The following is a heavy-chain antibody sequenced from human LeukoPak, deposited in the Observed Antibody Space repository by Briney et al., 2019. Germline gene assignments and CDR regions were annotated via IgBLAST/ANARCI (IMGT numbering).Heavy chain of an antibody. CDR1: GGSIISYY. V-gene: IGHV4-59*01. Sequence: PSETLSLTCTVSGGSIISYYWSWIRQPPGKGLEWIAYIHSSGSTNYNPSLKSRVTISVDTSKNHFSLKVTSMTAADTGVYYCARSLLGRIGAADFWGQGTLVTVSS. D-gene: IGHD6-13*01. CDR2: IHSSGST. J-gene: IGHJ4*02. CDR3: ARSLLGRIGAADF.